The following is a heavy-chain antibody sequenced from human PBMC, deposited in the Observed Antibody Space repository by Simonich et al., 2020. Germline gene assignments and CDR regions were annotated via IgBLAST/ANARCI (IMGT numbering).Heavy chain of an antibody. J-gene: IGHJ3*02. CDR2: SYYSGST. Sequence: QLQLQESGPGLVKPSETLSLTCTVSGGSISSSSYYGGWIRQPPGKGLEWIGYSYYSGSTYYNPSLKSRVTIAVDTSKIQFSLKLSSVTAADTAVYYCARHAGFAFDIWGQGTMVTVSS. D-gene: IGHD6-13*01. CDR1: GGSISSSSYY. V-gene: IGHV4-39*01. CDR3: ARHAGFAFDI.